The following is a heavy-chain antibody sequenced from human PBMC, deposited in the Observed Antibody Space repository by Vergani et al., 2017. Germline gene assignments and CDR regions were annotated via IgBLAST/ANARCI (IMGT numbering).Heavy chain of an antibody. Sequence: QVQLVQSGAEVKKPGASVKVSCEASGYTFINFGISWVRQAPGQGLEWMGWISTYNGDTKYPQKFQGRLTMTTHTSTNAAYMELRSLTSDDTAIYFCAGDLIDKDSLGRSGYWGQGTLVTVSS. D-gene: IGHD2-15*01. V-gene: IGHV1-18*01. J-gene: IGHJ4*02. CDR3: AGDLIDKDSLGRSGY. CDR1: GYTFINFG. CDR2: ISTYNGDT.